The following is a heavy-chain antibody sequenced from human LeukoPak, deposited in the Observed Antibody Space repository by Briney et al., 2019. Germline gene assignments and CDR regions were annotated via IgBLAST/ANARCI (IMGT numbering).Heavy chain of an antibody. D-gene: IGHD3-10*01. CDR1: GFTFSSYS. CDR2: ISSSSSYI. J-gene: IGHJ4*02. Sequence: GGSLRLSCAASGFTFSSYSMNWVRQAPGKGLEWVSSISSSSSYIYYADSVKGRFTISRDNAKNSLYLQMNSLRAEATAVYYYARDVWGEGPWSDYWGQGTLVTVSS. CDR3: ARDVWGEGPWSDY. V-gene: IGHV3-21*01.